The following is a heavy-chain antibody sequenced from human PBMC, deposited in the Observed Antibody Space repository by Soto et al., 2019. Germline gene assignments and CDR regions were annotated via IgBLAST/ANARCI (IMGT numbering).Heavy chain of an antibody. CDR3: ARVFRWSSSSWGFDY. V-gene: IGHV1-18*01. CDR1: GYTFLSYG. Sequence: QVQLVQSGAEVKKPGASVKVSCKASGYTFLSYGITWVRQAPGQGLEWMGWISAYNANTNYGQKFQDRVSMTTDTSSNTAYLEVSSLRSDDTAFYFCARVFRWSSSSWGFDYWGQGTLVTVSS. J-gene: IGHJ4*02. CDR2: ISAYNANT. D-gene: IGHD6-6*01.